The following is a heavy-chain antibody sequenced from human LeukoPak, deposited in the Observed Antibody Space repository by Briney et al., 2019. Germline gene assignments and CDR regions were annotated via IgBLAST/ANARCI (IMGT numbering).Heavy chain of an antibody. Sequence: SSETLSLTCTVSGGSISSSSYYWGWIRQPPGEGLEWIGSIYYSGSTYYNPSLKSRVTISVDTSKNQFSLKLSSVTAADTAVYYCARQYYYDSSGYSDPDYWGQGTLVTVSS. V-gene: IGHV4-39*01. D-gene: IGHD3-22*01. CDR2: IYYSGST. CDR3: ARQYYYDSSGYSDPDY. J-gene: IGHJ4*02. CDR1: GGSISSSSYY.